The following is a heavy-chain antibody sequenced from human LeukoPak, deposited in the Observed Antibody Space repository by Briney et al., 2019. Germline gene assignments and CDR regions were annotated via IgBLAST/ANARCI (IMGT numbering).Heavy chain of an antibody. CDR3: ATRYCSSTSCRNNWFEP. Sequence: SVKVSCKASGGTFSSYAISWVRQAPGQALEWMGGIIPIFGTANYAQKFQGRVTITADESTSTAYMELSSLRSEDTAVYYCATRYCSSTSCRNNWFEPWGQGTLVTVSS. D-gene: IGHD2-2*01. CDR2: IIPIFGTA. V-gene: IGHV1-69*13. CDR1: GGTFSSYA. J-gene: IGHJ5*02.